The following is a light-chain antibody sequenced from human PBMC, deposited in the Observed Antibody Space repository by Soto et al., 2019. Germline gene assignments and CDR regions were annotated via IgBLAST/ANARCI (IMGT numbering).Light chain of an antibody. J-gene: IGKJ1*01. CDR3: LQDYDYPRT. V-gene: IGKV1-6*01. CDR2: AAS. Sequence: IQMTQSPSSLSASVGDRVTITCRASQGISTYLNWYLQKPGKAPKLLIYAASSLQSGVPSRFSGRGSGTDFTLTISSLQPEDFATYYCLQDYDYPRTFGQGTKVDIK. CDR1: QGISTY.